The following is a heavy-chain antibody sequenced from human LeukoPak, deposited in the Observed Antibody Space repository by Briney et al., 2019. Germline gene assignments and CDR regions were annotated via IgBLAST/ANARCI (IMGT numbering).Heavy chain of an antibody. V-gene: IGHV3-7*01. Sequence: GGSLRLSCAASGFPFDRYWMIWVRLAPGKGLEWVANIKHDGSEKTFVDSVKGRFTISRNNAENSLYLQMNSLRAGDTAVYYCARQPIYEAYFDFWGQGTLVTVSS. CDR2: IKHDGSEK. CDR3: ARQPIYEAYFDF. J-gene: IGHJ4*02. D-gene: IGHD3-16*01. CDR1: GFPFDRYW.